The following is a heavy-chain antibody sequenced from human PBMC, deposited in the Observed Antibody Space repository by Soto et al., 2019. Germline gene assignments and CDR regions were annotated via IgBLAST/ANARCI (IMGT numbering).Heavy chain of an antibody. J-gene: IGHJ4*02. D-gene: IGHD4-17*01. CDR3: ARRYGDAVDY. V-gene: IGHV4-59*01. Sequence: QVQLQESGPGLVKPSETLSLTCTVSGGSIRSYYWSWIRQPPGKGLEWIGYIYYSGSTNYNPSLKSRDTISVDTSKNQFSLKLSSVTAADTAVYYCARRYGDAVDYWGQGTLVTVSS. CDR1: GGSIRSYY. CDR2: IYYSGST.